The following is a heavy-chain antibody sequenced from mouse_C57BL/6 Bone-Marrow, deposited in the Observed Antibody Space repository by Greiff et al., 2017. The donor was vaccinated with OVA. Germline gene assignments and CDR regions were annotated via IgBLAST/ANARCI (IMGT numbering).Heavy chain of an antibody. V-gene: IGHV5-4*03. J-gene: IGHJ4*01. Sequence: EVKLVESGGGLVKPGGSLKLSCAASGFTFSSYAMSWVRQTPEKRLEWVATISDGGRYTYYPDNVKSRFTISRDNDKNNLYLQRSHLKSEDTARYYYARVGNYEGYYAMDYWGQGTSVTVSS. CDR3: ARVGNYEGYYAMDY. CDR1: GFTFSSYA. D-gene: IGHD2-1*01. CDR2: ISDGGRYT.